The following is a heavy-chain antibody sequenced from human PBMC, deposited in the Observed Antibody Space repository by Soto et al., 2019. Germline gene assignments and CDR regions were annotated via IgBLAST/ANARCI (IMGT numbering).Heavy chain of an antibody. CDR3: ARDLVEQQFGAMDG. CDR2: TYHRSKWYN. J-gene: IGHJ6*02. V-gene: IGHV6-1*01. CDR1: GDSVSSNSAA. Sequence: SQPLSLTCAISGDSVSSNSAAWNWIRQSPSRGLEWLGRTYHRSKWYNDYAVSVKSRITINPDTSKNQFSLQLNSVTPEDTAVYYCARDLVEQQFGAMDGWGQGTTVTVSS. D-gene: IGHD1-1*01.